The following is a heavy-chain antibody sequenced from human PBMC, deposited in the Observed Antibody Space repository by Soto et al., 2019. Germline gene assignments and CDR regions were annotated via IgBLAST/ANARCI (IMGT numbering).Heavy chain of an antibody. J-gene: IGHJ4*02. CDR1: GDSISSSTYY. CDR3: ARPYFSSSSMFDY. V-gene: IGHV4-39*01. D-gene: IGHD6-6*01. CDR2: IYHTGTT. Sequence: SETLSLTCTVSGDSISSSTYYWGWIRQPPGKGLEWIGCIYHTGTTYYNPSLKSRVTISVDTSKNQFSLKLSSVTAAGTAVYYCARPYFSSSSMFDYWGQGTLVTVSS.